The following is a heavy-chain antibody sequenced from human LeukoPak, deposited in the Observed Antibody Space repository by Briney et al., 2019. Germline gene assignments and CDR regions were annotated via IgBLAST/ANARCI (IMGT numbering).Heavy chain of an antibody. CDR2: ISYDGSNK. CDR1: GFTFSSYG. Sequence: GGSLRLSCAASGFTFSSYGMHWVRQAPGKGLEWVAVISYDGSNKYYADSVKGRFTISRDNSKNTLYLQMNSLRAEDTAVYYCAKDPAYSSWYCYDSSGLYFDYWGQGTLVTVSS. V-gene: IGHV3-30*18. D-gene: IGHD3-22*01. J-gene: IGHJ4*02. CDR3: AKDPAYSSWYCYDSSGLYFDY.